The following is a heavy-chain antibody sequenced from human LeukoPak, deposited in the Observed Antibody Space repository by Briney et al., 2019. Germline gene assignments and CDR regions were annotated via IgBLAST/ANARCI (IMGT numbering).Heavy chain of an antibody. CDR1: GGSFSGYY. CDR3: ARRIQPFDY. Sequence: KPSETLSLTCAVYGGSFSGYYWSWIRQPPGKGLEWIGEINHSGSTNYNPSLKSRVTISVDTSKNQFSLKLSSVTAADTAVYYCARRIQPFDYWGQGTLVTVSS. J-gene: IGHJ4*02. CDR2: INHSGST. V-gene: IGHV4-34*01.